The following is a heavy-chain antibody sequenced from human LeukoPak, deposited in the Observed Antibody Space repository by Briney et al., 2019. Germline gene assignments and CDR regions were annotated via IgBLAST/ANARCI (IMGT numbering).Heavy chain of an antibody. J-gene: IGHJ4*02. V-gene: IGHV3-48*03. CDR2: ISSSGSTI. CDR3: ARDRTRGLGYSYSKSGNYFDY. CDR1: GFTFSSYE. D-gene: IGHD5-18*01. Sequence: GGSLRLSCAASGFTFSSYEMNWIRQAPGKGLEWVSYISSSGSTIYYADSVKGRFTISRDNAKNSLYLQMNSLRAEDTAVYSCARDRTRGLGYSYSKSGNYFDYWGQGTLVTVSS.